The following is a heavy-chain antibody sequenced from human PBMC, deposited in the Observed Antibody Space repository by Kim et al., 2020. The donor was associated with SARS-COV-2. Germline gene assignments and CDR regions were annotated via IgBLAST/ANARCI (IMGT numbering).Heavy chain of an antibody. CDR2: IGSSSSYI. CDR1: GFTFSNYS. Sequence: GGSRRLSCAASGFTFSNYSMNWVRQAPGKGLEWVSSIGSSSSYIYYADSVKGRFTISRDNAKNSLFLQMNSLRAEDTAVYYCARGEGDVWGQGTTVTVSS. CDR3: ARGEGDV. V-gene: IGHV3-21*01. J-gene: IGHJ6*02. D-gene: IGHD1-26*01.